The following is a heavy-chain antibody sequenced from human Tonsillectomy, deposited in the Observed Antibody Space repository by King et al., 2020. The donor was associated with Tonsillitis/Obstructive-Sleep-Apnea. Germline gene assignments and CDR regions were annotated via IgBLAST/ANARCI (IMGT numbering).Heavy chain of an antibody. J-gene: IGHJ5*02. CDR2: IYYSGRT. CDR1: SGSISSYY. V-gene: IGHV4-59*01. D-gene: IGHD6-13*01. CDR3: AREVAAAGSDWFDP. Sequence: QLQESGPGLVKPSETLSLTCTVSSGSISSYYWSWIRQPPGKGLEWIGYIYYSGRTNYNPSLKSRVTISVDTSKNQFSLKLSSVTAADTAVYYCAREVAAAGSDWFDPWGQGTLVTVSS.